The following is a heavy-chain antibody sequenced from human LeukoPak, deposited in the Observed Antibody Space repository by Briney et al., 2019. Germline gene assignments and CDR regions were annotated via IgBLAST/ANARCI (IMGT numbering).Heavy chain of an antibody. CDR2: INSDGSST. D-gene: IGHD3-9*01. CDR1: GFTFSSYW. Sequence: GGSLRLSCAASGFTFSSYWMHWVRQAPGKGLVWVSRINSDGSSTRYADSVKGRFTISRDNTKNTLYLQMNSLRAEDTAVYYCARAVAGYDILTGYPEYYFDYWGQGTLVTVSS. V-gene: IGHV3-74*01. CDR3: ARAVAGYDILTGYPEYYFDY. J-gene: IGHJ4*02.